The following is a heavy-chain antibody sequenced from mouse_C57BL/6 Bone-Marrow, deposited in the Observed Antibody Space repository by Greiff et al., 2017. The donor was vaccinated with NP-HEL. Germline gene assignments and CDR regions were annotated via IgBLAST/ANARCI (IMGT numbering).Heavy chain of an antibody. J-gene: IGHJ2*01. CDR2: IDPENGDT. CDR1: GFNIKDDY. Sequence: EVQLQHSGAELVRPGASVKLSCTASGFNIKDDYMHWVKQRPEQGLEWIGWIDPENGDTEYASKFQGKATITADTSSNTAYLQLSSLTSEDTAVYYCTTTYYYGSSYEGDYWGQGTTLTVSS. D-gene: IGHD1-1*01. V-gene: IGHV14-4*01. CDR3: TTTYYYGSSYEGDY.